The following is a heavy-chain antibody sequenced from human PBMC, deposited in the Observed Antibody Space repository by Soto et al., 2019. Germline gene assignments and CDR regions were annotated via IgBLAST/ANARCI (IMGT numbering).Heavy chain of an antibody. D-gene: IGHD3-16*01. Sequence: QVQLVESGGGLVKPGGSLRLSCADSGFTFSDYYMSWIRQAPGKGLEWVSYISSSGSTIYYADSVKGRFTISRHNARNSLYLQMNSLRAEDTAVYYCARVGARGYEYIWGSPRGLDYWGQGTLVTVSS. J-gene: IGHJ4*02. CDR2: ISSSGSTI. CDR1: GFTFSDYY. CDR3: ARVGARGYEYIWGSPRGLDY. V-gene: IGHV3-11*01.